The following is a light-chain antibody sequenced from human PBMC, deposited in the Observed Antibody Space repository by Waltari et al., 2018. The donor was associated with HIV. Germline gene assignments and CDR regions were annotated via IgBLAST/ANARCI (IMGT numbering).Light chain of an antibody. CDR2: GT. CDR3: QTYDSSLSGSVV. CDR1: SPNIGARSD. V-gene: IGLV1-40*01. J-gene: IGLJ2*01. Sequence: QSVLTQPPSVSGAPGQTVTISCTGSSPNIGARSDAHWYQQTPGTAPKLLMYGTNRPSGVPDRFSGSKSGTSASLAITGLQAEDEADYYCQTYDSSLSGSVVFGGGTKLTVL.